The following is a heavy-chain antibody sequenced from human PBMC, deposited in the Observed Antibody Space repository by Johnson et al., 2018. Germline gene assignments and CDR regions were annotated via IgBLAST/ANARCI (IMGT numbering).Heavy chain of an antibody. D-gene: IGHD3-9*01. Sequence: VQLVESGGGLVKPGGSLRLSCAASGFTFSSYSWNWVRQAPGKGLEWVSAISGSGGSTYYADSVKGRFTITRDTPKNTLYLQRNSLRAEDTAVYYWAKTGYNAFDIWGQGTMVTVSS. CDR2: ISGSGGST. V-gene: IGHV3-23*04. J-gene: IGHJ3*02. CDR1: GFTFSSYS. CDR3: AKTGYNAFDI.